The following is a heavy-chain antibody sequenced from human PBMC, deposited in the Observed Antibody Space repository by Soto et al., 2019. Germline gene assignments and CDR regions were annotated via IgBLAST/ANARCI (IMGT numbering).Heavy chain of an antibody. CDR2: IDPSDSYT. Sequence: PGESLKISCNGSGYSFTIYCISWVLQMPGKGLEWMGRIDPSDSYTNYSPSFQGHVTISADKSISTAYLQWSSLKASDTAMYYCARLSTPVFCGGDCYDFDYWGQGTLVTVSS. V-gene: IGHV5-10-1*01. CDR1: GYSFTIYC. D-gene: IGHD2-21*02. J-gene: IGHJ4*02. CDR3: ARLSTPVFCGGDCYDFDY.